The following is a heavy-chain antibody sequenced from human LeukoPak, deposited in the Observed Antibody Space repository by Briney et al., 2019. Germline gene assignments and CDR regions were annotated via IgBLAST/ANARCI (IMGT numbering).Heavy chain of an antibody. Sequence: QPGGSLRLSCAASGFTFSSYEMNWVRQAPGKGLEWVAVISYDGSNKYYADSVKGRFTISRDNSKNTLYLQMNSLRAEDTAVYYCAKVPSLGELSFDAFDIWGQGTMVTVSS. J-gene: IGHJ3*02. CDR1: GFTFSSYE. CDR2: ISYDGSNK. CDR3: AKVPSLGELSFDAFDI. V-gene: IGHV3-30*04. D-gene: IGHD3-16*02.